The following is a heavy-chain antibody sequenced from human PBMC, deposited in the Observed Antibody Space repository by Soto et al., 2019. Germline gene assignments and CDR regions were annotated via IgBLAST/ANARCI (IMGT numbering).Heavy chain of an antibody. CDR3: ARDPGRWYYCWGSYFYYYYGMDV. CDR2: IYHSGST. Sequence: PSETLSLTCAVSGGSISSGGYSWSWIRQPPGKGLEWIGCIYHSGSTYYNPSLKSRVTISVDRSKNQFSLKLSSVTAADTTVYYCARDPGRWYYCWGSYFYYYYGMDVWGQGTTVTVSS. CDR1: GGSISSGGYS. J-gene: IGHJ6*02. V-gene: IGHV4-30-2*01. D-gene: IGHD3-10*01.